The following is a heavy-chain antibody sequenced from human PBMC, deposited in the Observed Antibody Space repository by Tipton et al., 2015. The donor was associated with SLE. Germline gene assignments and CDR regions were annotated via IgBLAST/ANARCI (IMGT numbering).Heavy chain of an antibody. V-gene: IGHV3-21*03. D-gene: IGHD4-17*01. J-gene: IGHJ4*02. Sequence: SGFTFSTYEMNWVRQAPGKGLEWVSSISAISSYIYYADSVKGRFTISRDNAKNSLFLQMNSLRADDTAVYYCARDSGGDYRLDYWGQGTLVTVSS. CDR1: GFTFSTYE. CDR3: ARDSGGDYRLDY. CDR2: ISAISSYI.